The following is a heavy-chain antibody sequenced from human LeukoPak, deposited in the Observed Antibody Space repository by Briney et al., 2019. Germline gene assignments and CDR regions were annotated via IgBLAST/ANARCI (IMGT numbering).Heavy chain of an antibody. CDR3: ARDKGITGTFFPDL. D-gene: IGHD1/OR15-1a*01. J-gene: IGHJ5*02. V-gene: IGHV3-30*04. CDR2: RSYDGSNE. CDR1: GFTFSAYA. Sequence: GGSLRLSCAASGFTFSAYALHWVRQAPGKGLEWVAVRSYDGSNEYYADSVKGRFTISRDNSKNTLYLQVNSLTTEDTAVYYCARDKGITGTFFPDLWGQGILVTVSS.